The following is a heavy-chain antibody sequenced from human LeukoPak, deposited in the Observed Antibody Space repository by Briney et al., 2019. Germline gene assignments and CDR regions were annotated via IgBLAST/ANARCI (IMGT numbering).Heavy chain of an antibody. CDR3: ARPGQLGSGSSDAFDI. V-gene: IGHV4-59*08. D-gene: IGHD3-10*01. CDR2: IYYSGSI. CDR1: GGSISSYY. Sequence: PSETLSLTCTVSGGSISSYYWSWIRQPPGKGLEWIGYIYYSGSINYNPSLKSRVTISVDTSKNQFSLKLSSVTAADTAVYYCARPGQLGSGSSDAFDIWGQGTMVTVSS. J-gene: IGHJ3*02.